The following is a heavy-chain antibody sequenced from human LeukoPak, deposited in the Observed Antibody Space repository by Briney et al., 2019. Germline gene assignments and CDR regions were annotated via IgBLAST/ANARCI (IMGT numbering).Heavy chain of an antibody. V-gene: IGHV1-18*01. CDR3: ARDKDYYDPFDP. J-gene: IGHJ5*02. D-gene: IGHD3-22*01. Sequence: ASVKASCKASGYTFTTYGISWVRQAPGQGLEWMGWISAYNGNTNYAQKLQGRVTMTTDTSTSTAYMELRSLTSDDTAVYYCARDKDYYDPFDPWGQGTLVTASS. CDR1: GYTFTTYG. CDR2: ISAYNGNT.